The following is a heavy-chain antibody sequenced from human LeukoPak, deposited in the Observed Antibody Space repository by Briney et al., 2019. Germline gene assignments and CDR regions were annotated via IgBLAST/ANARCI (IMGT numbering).Heavy chain of an antibody. CDR2: IHYSGST. V-gene: IGHV4-39*01. Sequence: SETLSLTCTVSGGSISSSSYYWGWIRQPPGKGLEWIGNIHYSGSTYYNPSLKSRVTISVDTSKNQFSLKLSPVTAADTAVYYCARRGCSSTSCYLPGYYYYMDVWGKGTTVTISS. J-gene: IGHJ6*03. CDR3: ARRGCSSTSCYLPGYYYYMDV. D-gene: IGHD2-2*01. CDR1: GGSISSSSYY.